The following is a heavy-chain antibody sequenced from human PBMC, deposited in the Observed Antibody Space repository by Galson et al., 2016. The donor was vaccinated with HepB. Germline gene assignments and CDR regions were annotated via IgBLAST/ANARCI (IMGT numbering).Heavy chain of an antibody. CDR2: IIPIFGTA. CDR3: ARTTSSSWYRKWYYFDY. CDR1: GGTFSGYA. V-gene: IGHV1-69*06. Sequence: SGGTFSGYAISWVRQAPGQGLEWMGGIIPIFGTANYAQKFQGRVTITADKSTSTAYMELSSLRSEDTAVYYCARTTSSSWYRKWYYFDYWGQGTLVTVSS. J-gene: IGHJ4*02. D-gene: IGHD6-13*01.